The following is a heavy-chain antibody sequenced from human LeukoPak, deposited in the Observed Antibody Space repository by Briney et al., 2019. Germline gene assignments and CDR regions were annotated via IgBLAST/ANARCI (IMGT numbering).Heavy chain of an antibody. J-gene: IGHJ3*01. CDR2: INAGNGDI. CDR1: EYPFSRSV. V-gene: IGHV1-3*01. CDR3: ATISRGIAVDHDAFDV. D-gene: IGHD6-19*01. Sequence: ASVKVSCKASEYPFSRSVIHWVRQAPGQRLEWMGWINAGNGDIEYSQNFQGRVTITRDTSASTAYMELSSLRSEDTSVYYCATISRGIAVDHDAFDVWGQGTMVTVSS.